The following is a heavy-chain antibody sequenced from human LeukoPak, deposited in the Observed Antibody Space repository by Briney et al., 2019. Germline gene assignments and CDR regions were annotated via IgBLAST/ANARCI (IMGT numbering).Heavy chain of an antibody. CDR1: GFTFSNYW. V-gene: IGHV3-7*03. J-gene: IGHJ4*02. Sequence: QPGESLRLSCAASGFTFSNYWMSWVRQAPGKGLEWVANIKQDGREKYYVDSVKGRFTISRDNAKNSLHLQMNNLRAEDTAVYYCASWLTDNYWGQGTLVTVSS. CDR2: IKQDGREK. CDR3: ASWLTDNY. D-gene: IGHD3-9*01.